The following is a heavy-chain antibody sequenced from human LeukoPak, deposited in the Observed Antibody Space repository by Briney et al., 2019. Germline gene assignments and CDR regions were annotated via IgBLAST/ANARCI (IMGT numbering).Heavy chain of an antibody. V-gene: IGHV4-34*01. CDR3: ARDLLNEGNHLDY. D-gene: IGHD4-23*01. J-gene: IGHJ4*02. Sequence: SETLSLTCAVYGGSFSGYYRSWIRQPPGKGLEWIGEINHSGSTNYNPSLKSRVTISVDTSKNQFSLKLSSVTAADTAVYYCARDLLNEGNHLDYWGQGTLVTVSS. CDR1: GGSFSGYY. CDR2: INHSGST.